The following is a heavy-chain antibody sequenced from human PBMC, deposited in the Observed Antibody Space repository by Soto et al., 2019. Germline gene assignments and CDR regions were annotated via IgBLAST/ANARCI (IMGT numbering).Heavy chain of an antibody. D-gene: IGHD3-16*01. Sequence: SGPTLVNPTQTLTLTCTFSGFSLSTSGMCVSWIRQPPGKALEWLGLIGWDDDKYYSTSLKARLTISKDTSKNQVVLTMTNMDPVDTATYYCARMGDLKNAFDIWGQGTMVTVSS. CDR2: IGWDDDK. CDR1: GFSLSTSGMC. CDR3: ARMGDLKNAFDI. V-gene: IGHV2-70*01. J-gene: IGHJ3*02.